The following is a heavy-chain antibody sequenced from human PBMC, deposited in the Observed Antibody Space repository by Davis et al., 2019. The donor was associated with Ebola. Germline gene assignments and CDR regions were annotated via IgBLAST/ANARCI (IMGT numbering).Heavy chain of an antibody. CDR3: AKDGGPSLGAYYYYYGMDV. V-gene: IGHV3-30-3*01. CDR1: GFTFSSYA. Sequence: GESLKISCAASGFTFSSYAMHWVRQAPGKGLEWVAVISYDGSNKYYADSVKGRFTISRDNSKNTLYLQMNSLRAEDTAVYYCAKDGGPSLGAYYYYYGMDVWGQGTTVTVSS. D-gene: IGHD3-16*01. CDR2: ISYDGSNK. J-gene: IGHJ6*02.